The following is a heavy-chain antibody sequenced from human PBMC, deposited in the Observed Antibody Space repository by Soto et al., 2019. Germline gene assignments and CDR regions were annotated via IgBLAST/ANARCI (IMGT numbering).Heavy chain of an antibody. J-gene: IGHJ6*02. V-gene: IGHV4-34*01. CDR1: GGSFSGYY. Sequence: PSETLSLTCAVYGGSFSGYYWSWIRQPPGKGLEWTGEINHSGSTNYNPSLKSRVTISVNTSKNQFSLKLSSVTAADTAVYYCARGRLVYYYYYGMDVWGQGTTVTVSS. CDR2: INHSGST. CDR3: ARGRLVYYYYYGMDV.